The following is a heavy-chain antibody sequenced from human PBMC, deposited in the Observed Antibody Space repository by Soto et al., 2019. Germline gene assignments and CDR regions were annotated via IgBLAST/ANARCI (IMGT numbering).Heavy chain of an antibody. V-gene: IGHV3-23*01. J-gene: IGHJ5*02. CDR2: INGAGVST. CDR1: GFTFRNYA. CDR3: TKGRYLECFLAGGGEES. D-gene: IGHD3-3*01. Sequence: EVQLLESGGGLVQPGGSLRLSCAASGFTFRNYAMSWVRQTPGKGLEWVTAINGAGVSTFYADSVKGRFTISRDQSKKTIILQMDSLSVDDTAVYYCTKGRYLECFLAGGGEESWGRVTLVTVSS.